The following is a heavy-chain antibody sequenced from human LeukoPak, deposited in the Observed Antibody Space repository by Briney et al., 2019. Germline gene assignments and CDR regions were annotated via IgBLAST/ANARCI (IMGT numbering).Heavy chain of an antibody. CDR2: ISSSSYT. CDR1: GFTFSDYY. Sequence: GGSLRLSCAASGFTFSDYYMSWIRQAPGKGLEWVSYISSSSYTNYADSVKGRFTISRDNAKNSLYLQMNSLRAEDTVVYYCARVGGTGDGVYWGQGTLVTVSS. CDR3: ARVGGTGDGVY. J-gene: IGHJ4*02. V-gene: IGHV3-11*05. D-gene: IGHD7-27*01.